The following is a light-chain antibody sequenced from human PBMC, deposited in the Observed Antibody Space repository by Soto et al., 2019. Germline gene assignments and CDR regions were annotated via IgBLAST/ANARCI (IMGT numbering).Light chain of an antibody. CDR1: QSVSSK. CDR3: QQYNNWPSLT. Sequence: EIVMTQSPATLSVSPGERATLSCRASQSVSSKLAWYQQKPGQAPRLLIYGASTRATVIPARFSGSGSGTEFTLTISSLQSEYFAVYYCQQYNNWPSLTFGGGTKVDIK. V-gene: IGKV3-15*01. J-gene: IGKJ4*01. CDR2: GAS.